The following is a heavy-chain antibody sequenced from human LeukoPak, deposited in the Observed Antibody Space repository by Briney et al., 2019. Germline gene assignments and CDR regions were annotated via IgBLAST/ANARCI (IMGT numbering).Heavy chain of an antibody. CDR2: IKSEAYGATA. D-gene: IGHD3-10*01. V-gene: IGHV3-49*04. CDR1: GFNFGDYA. J-gene: IGHJ5*02. Sequence: GGSLRLPCTASGFNFGDYALSWVRQAPGKGLEWIGYIKSEAYGATAEYATFVKGRFTISRDDSKSIMYLQMDSLKTEDTAVYYCSRDDYYYGSLTHRASDHWGQGTLLTVSS. CDR3: SRDDYYYGSLTHRASDH.